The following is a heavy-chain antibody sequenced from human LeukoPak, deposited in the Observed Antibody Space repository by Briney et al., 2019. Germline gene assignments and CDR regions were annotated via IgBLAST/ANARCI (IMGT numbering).Heavy chain of an antibody. V-gene: IGHV3-30*03. CDR3: ARAPRQWLLYGMDV. D-gene: IGHD6-19*01. J-gene: IGHJ6*02. CDR1: GFTFSSYG. CDR2: ISYDGSNK. Sequence: GRSLRLSCAASGFTFSSYGMHWVRQAPGKGLEWVAVISYDGSNKYYADSVKGRFTISRDNAKNSLYLQMNSLRAEDTAVYYCARAPRQWLLYGMDVWGQGTTVTVSS.